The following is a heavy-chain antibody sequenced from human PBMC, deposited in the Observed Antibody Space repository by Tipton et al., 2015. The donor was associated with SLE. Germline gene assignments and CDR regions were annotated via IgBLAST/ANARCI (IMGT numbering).Heavy chain of an antibody. CDR1: GYSFTTNW. J-gene: IGHJ2*01. CDR2: VRSKANSYAT. CDR3: TGRTTPTGWYFDL. Sequence: PGESLRISCKGSGYSFTTNWITWVRQMPGKGLEWVGRVRSKANSYATAYIPSVKGRFTISRDDSKNMAFLQMNSLKTEDTAVYFCTGRTTPTGWYFDLWGRGTLVTVSS. D-gene: IGHD1-7*01. V-gene: IGHV3-73*01.